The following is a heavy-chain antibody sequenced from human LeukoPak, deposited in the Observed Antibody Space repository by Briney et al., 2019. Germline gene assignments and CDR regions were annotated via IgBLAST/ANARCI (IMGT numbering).Heavy chain of an antibody. D-gene: IGHD3-3*01. Sequence: GGSLRLSCAASGFTFSSYAMHWVRQAPGKGLEYVSAISSNGGSTYYANSVKGRFTISRDNSKNTLYLQVGSLRAEDMAVYYCARGQFLEWLLQDYWGQGTLVTVSS. CDR3: ARGQFLEWLLQDY. J-gene: IGHJ4*02. CDR1: GFTFSSYA. V-gene: IGHV3-64*01. CDR2: ISSNGGST.